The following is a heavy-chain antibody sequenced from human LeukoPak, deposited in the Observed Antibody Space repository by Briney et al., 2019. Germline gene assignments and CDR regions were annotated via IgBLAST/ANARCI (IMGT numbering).Heavy chain of an antibody. CDR3: ARDTFYSSGVYGLDV. Sequence: GGSLRLSCAASGFIFSSYGMHWVRQAPGKGLEWVAVIYYDGSNRYYADSVRGRFTISRDNSKNTLFLQMSSLRAEDTAVYYCARDTFYSSGVYGLDVWGQGTTVTVSS. CDR1: GFIFSSYG. V-gene: IGHV3-33*01. CDR2: IYYDGSNR. J-gene: IGHJ6*02. D-gene: IGHD3-22*01.